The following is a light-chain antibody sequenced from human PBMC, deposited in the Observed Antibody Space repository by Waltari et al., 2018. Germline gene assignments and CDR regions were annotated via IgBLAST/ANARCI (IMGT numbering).Light chain of an antibody. V-gene: IGKV3-11*01. CDR1: QSVSRY. J-gene: IGKJ3*01. Sequence: ETVLTQSPATLSLSPGARVTLSCRASQSVSRYLAWYQQKPGQAPRLLIYDASNRATGIPARFSGSGSGTDFTLTISSLEPEDFAVYYCQQRSNWLFTFGPGTKVDIK. CDR3: QQRSNWLFT. CDR2: DAS.